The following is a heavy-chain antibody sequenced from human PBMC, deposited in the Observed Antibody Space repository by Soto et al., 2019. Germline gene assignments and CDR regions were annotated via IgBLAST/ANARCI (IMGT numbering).Heavy chain of an antibody. CDR2: INISGIT. D-gene: IGHD5-12*01. V-gene: IGHV4-34*01. CDR3: ARGVATIRD. CDR1: GGSFGDYT. Sequence: SETLSLPCTVNGGSFGDYTWSWIRQPPGKRLEWVGEINISGITNYNPSLKSRVTISVDTSKNEFSLKVTSVTAADAAVYFCARGVATIRDWGQGTLVTVSS. J-gene: IGHJ4*02.